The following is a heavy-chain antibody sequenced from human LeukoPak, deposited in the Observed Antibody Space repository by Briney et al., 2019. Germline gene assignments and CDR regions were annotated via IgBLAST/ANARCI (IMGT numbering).Heavy chain of an antibody. CDR1: GFTLSTYA. V-gene: IGHV3-30*04. CDR3: ARDYYESSGYYPWNY. Sequence: GGSLRLSCAASGFTLSTYAIHWVRQAPGKGLEWVAVISNDGSNKYYADSVKGRFTISRDNSKNTLYLQMNSLRAEDTAVYYCARDYYESSGYYPWNYWGQGTLVTVSS. D-gene: IGHD3-22*01. J-gene: IGHJ4*02. CDR2: ISNDGSNK.